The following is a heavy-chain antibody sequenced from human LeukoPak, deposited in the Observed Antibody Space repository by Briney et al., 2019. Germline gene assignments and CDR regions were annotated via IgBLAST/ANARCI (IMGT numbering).Heavy chain of an antibody. CDR1: GYIFTTSA. D-gene: IGHD3-9*01. Sequence: ASVKVSCKASGYIFTTSAIYWVRQAPGQRPEWMGWINAGNGNTKYSQKFQDRVSLTRDTSASAAYMELSRLTPEDTAVYYCTTSVSEGDEDGILTGFNYWGQGTLVTVSS. V-gene: IGHV1-3*01. CDR3: TTSVSEGDEDGILTGFNY. CDR2: INAGNGNT. J-gene: IGHJ4*02.